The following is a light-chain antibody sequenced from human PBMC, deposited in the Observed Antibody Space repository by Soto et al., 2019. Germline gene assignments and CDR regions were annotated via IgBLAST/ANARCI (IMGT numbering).Light chain of an antibody. CDR2: EVS. V-gene: IGLV2-23*02. J-gene: IGLJ2*01. Sequence: QSVLTQPASVSGSPGQSITISCTGTNSDIGSYDLVSWYQQHPGKAPKLMIYEVSKRPSGLSNRFSGSKSGNTASLTISGLQAEDGADYYCCSYAGTRALVFGGGTKVTVL. CDR3: CSYAGTRALV. CDR1: NSDIGSYDL.